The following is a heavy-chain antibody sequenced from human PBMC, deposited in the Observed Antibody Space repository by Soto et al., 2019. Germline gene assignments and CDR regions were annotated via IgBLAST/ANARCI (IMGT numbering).Heavy chain of an antibody. CDR2: ISWNSGSI. D-gene: IGHD2-2*01. J-gene: IGHJ6*03. CDR3: AKDFGVVVPAGYMDV. V-gene: IGHV3-9*01. Sequence: SLRLSCAASGFTFDDYAMHWVRQAPGKGLEWVSGISWNSGSIGYADSVKGRFTISRDNAKNSLYLQMNSLRAEDTALYYCAKDFGVVVPAGYMDVWGKGTTVTVSS. CDR1: GFTFDDYA.